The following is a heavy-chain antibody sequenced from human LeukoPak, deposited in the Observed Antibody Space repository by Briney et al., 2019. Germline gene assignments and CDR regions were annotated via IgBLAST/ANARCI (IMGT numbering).Heavy chain of an antibody. D-gene: IGHD3-9*01. CDR3: ARAYYDILTGYYYFDY. CDR2: IYYSGST. J-gene: IGHJ4*02. CDR1: GGSISSYY. Sequence: SETLSLTCTVSGGSISSYYWSWIRQPPGKGLEWIGYIYYSGSTNYNPSLKSRVTISVDTSKNQFSLKLSSVTAADTAVYYCARAYYDILTGYYYFDYWGQGTLVTVSS. V-gene: IGHV4-59*01.